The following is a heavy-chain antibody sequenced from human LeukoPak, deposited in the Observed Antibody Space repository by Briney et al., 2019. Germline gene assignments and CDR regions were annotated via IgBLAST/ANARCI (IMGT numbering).Heavy chain of an antibody. CDR1: GFGVSVNY. J-gene: IGHJ4*02. V-gene: IGHV3-66*01. Sequence: PGGSLRLSCAASGFGVSVNYMSWVRQAPGKGLEWVSVLYASGTTKYADSVKGRFTISRDTSDNTLNLQMNGLGAEDSAVYCCAAKGNGYTGIYVFAHWGQGTLVTVSA. D-gene: IGHD1-26*01. CDR3: AAKGNGYTGIYVFAH. CDR2: LYASGTT.